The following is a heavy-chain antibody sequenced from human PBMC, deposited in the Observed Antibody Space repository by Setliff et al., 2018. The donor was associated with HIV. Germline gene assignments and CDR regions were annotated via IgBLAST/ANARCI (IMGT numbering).Heavy chain of an antibody. CDR3: AREGTYSGTYWVRRVASFDI. J-gene: IGHJ3*02. V-gene: IGHV4-34*01. D-gene: IGHD1-26*01. CDR2: VSHTGST. Sequence: KTSETLSLTCAVYGGSLSGYYWRWIRQPPGKGLEWIGDVSHTGSTNYNPSLKSRITISADTPKNQFSLKLSSVTAADTAAYYCAREGTYSGTYWVRRVASFDIWGQGTMVTVSS. CDR1: GGSLSGYY.